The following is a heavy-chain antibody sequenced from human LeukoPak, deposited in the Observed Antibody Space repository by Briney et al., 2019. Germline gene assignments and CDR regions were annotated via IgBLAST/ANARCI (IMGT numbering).Heavy chain of an antibody. CDR3: ARDAGAWFDY. J-gene: IGHJ4*02. CDR1: GFTFSSYE. D-gene: IGHD4-17*01. Sequence: GGSLRLSCAASGFTFSSYEMNWVRQAPGKGLEWISYISSSGSTIYYADSVKGRFAISRDNAKSSLYLQMNSLRAEDTAVYYCARDAGAWFDYWGQGTLVTVSS. V-gene: IGHV3-48*03. CDR2: ISSSGSTI.